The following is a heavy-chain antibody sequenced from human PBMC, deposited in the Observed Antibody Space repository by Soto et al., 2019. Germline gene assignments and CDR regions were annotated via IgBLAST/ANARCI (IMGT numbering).Heavy chain of an antibody. CDR3: AKDTAVLMVYGWAV. D-gene: IGHD2-8*01. CDR1: GFTFDDYA. J-gene: IGHJ6*04. V-gene: IGHV3-9*01. Sequence: EVQLVESGGGLVQPGRSLRLSCAASGFTFDDYAMHWVRQAPGKGLEWVSGISWNSGSIGYADSVKGRFTISRDNAKNSLYLQMNSLRDEDTALYYCAKDTAVLMVYGWAVWGKGTTVTVSS. CDR2: ISWNSGSI.